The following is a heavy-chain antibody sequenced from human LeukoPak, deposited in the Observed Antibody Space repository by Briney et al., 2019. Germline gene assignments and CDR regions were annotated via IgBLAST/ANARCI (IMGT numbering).Heavy chain of an antibody. CDR2: ITHSGYE. Sequence: GASLRLSCAASGFTFSVYSVNWVRQAPGKGLEWVSSITHSGYEYYADLVRGRFTISRDNAKNSLYLQMNSLRAEDTAVYYCARVISTDYYVGYWGLGTLVTVSS. CDR1: GFTFSVYS. J-gene: IGHJ4*02. CDR3: ARVISTDYYVGY. D-gene: IGHD3-22*01. V-gene: IGHV3-21*01.